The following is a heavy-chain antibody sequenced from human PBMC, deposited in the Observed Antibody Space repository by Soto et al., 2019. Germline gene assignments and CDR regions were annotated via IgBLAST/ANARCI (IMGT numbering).Heavy chain of an antibody. V-gene: IGHV3-33*01. D-gene: IGHD2-2*01. J-gene: IGHJ4*02. CDR2: IWYDGSNK. CDR1: GFTFSSYG. CDR3: ARDRGDCSTTSCYRFGY. Sequence: GGSLRLSCAASGFTFSSYGMHWVRQAPGKGLEWVAVIWYDGSNKYYADSVKGRFTISRDNSKNTLYLQMNSLKAEDTAVYYCARDRGDCSTTSCYRFGYWGQGTLVTVSS.